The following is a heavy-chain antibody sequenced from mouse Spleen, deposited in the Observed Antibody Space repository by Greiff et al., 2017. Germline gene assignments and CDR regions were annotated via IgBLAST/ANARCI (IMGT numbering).Heavy chain of an antibody. J-gene: IGHJ2*01. Sequence: DVMLVESGGGLVKPGGSLKLSCAASGFTFSDYGMHWVRQAPEKGLEWVAYISSGSSNIYYADTVKGRFTISRDNAKNTLFLQMTSLRSEDTAMYYCARYGNYDYFDYWGQGTTLTVSS. D-gene: IGHD2-1*01. CDR1: GFTFSDYG. V-gene: IGHV5-17*01. CDR3: ARYGNYDYFDY. CDR2: ISSGSSNI.